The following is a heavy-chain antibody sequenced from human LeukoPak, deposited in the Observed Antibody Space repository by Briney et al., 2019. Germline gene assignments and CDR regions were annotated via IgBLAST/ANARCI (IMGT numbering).Heavy chain of an antibody. CDR3: ARDVDDSSGWYGTVYYYGMDV. D-gene: IGHD6-19*01. J-gene: IGHJ6*01. CDR2: MNPNSGNT. Sequence: GASVKVSCKASGYTFTSYDINWVRQATGQGLEWMGWMNPNSGNTNYAQKLQGRVTMTTDTSTSTAYMELRSLRSDDTAVYYCARDVDDSSGWYGTVYYYGMDVWGQGTTVTVSS. CDR1: GYTFTSYD. V-gene: IGHV1-18*01.